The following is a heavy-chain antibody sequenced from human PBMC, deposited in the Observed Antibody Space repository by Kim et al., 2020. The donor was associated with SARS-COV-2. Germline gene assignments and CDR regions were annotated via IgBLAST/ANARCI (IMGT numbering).Heavy chain of an antibody. J-gene: IGHJ6*01. CDR2: ISYDGSNK. CDR1: GFTFSSYA. D-gene: IGHD6-13*01. CDR3: ARTSRSSSCLHQGPIGLPPGTLLQEHL. V-gene: IGHV3-30*04. Sequence: GVSLRLSCAASGFTFSSYAMHWVRQAPGKGLEWVAVISYDGSNKYYADSVKGRFTISRDNSKNTLYLQMNSLRAEDTAVYYCARTSRSSSCLHQGPIGLPPGTLLQEHLWG.